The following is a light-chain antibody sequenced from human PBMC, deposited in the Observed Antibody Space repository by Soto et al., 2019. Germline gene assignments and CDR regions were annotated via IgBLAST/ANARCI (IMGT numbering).Light chain of an antibody. CDR3: CSYAGSYTYV. V-gene: IGLV2-11*01. CDR2: DVS. J-gene: IGLJ1*01. Sequence: QSVLTQPRSVSGSPGQSVTISCTGTSSDVGAYNYVSWYQQHPGKAPKLMIYDVSKWPSGVPDRFSGSKSGNTASLTISGLQAEDEADYYCCSYAGSYTYVFGTGTKVTVL. CDR1: SSDVGAYNY.